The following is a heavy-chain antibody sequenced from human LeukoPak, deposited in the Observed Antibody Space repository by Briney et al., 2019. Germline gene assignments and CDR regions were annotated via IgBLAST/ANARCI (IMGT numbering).Heavy chain of an antibody. CDR2: IKPDESEE. Sequence: GGSLRLSCAASGFTFSNYWMTWVRQAPGKGLEWVANIKPDESEEYYVGSVKGRFTISRDNAKNSLYLQMNSLRAEDTAVHYCAKWGPYDILTGRINWGQGTLVTVSS. CDR3: AKWGPYDILTGRIN. J-gene: IGHJ4*02. V-gene: IGHV3-7*03. CDR1: GFTFSNYW. D-gene: IGHD3-9*01.